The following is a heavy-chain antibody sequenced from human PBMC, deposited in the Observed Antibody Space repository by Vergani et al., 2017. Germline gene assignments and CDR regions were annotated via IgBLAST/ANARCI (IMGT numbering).Heavy chain of an antibody. CDR2: IYPGDSDT. CDR3: ARRPSGGWGAGNWFDP. CDR1: GFSFSTYW. Sequence: EVQLVQSGAEVKKPGESLKISCKGSGFSFSTYWIGWVRQMPGKGLEWMGIIYPGDSDTRYSPSFQGQVTISADKSISTAYLQWSSLKASDTAMYYCARRPSGGWGAGNWFDPWGQGTLVTVSS. D-gene: IGHD7-27*01. V-gene: IGHV5-51*01. J-gene: IGHJ5*02.